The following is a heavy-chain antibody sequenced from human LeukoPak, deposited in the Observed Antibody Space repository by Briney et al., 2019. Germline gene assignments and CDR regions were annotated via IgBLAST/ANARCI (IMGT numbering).Heavy chain of an antibody. Sequence: PSETLSLTCTVSGGSISSSSYFWGWVRQPPGKGLQWIGSIYYSGSTYYNPSLKSRVTISVDTSKNQFSLKLSSVTATDTAVYYCAIHIGFRDYYDSSGPNYFDYWGQGTLVTVSS. CDR3: AIHIGFRDYYDSSGPNYFDY. CDR1: GGSISSSSYF. D-gene: IGHD3-22*01. J-gene: IGHJ4*02. V-gene: IGHV4-39*01. CDR2: IYYSGST.